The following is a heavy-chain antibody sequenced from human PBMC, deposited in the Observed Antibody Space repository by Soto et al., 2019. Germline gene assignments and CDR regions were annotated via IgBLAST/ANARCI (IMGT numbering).Heavy chain of an antibody. D-gene: IGHD1-1*01. CDR1: GGTFNSYT. CDR2: IMAIFYKR. J-gene: IGHJ4*02. Sequence: ACRTSGGTFNSYTINWVRRAPGQGLEWVGGIMAIFYKRNYAQKFLGRVTITADESTSTAYLELSGLTIEDTAVYYCARERASGNHDFWGQGTPVTVSS. V-gene: IGHV1-69*01. CDR3: ARERASGNHDF.